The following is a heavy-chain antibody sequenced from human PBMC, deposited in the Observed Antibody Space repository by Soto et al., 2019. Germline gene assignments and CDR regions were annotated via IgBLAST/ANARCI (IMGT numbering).Heavy chain of an antibody. Sequence: PSETLSLTCTVSGGSISSYYWSWIRQPPGKGLEWIGYIYYSGSTYYNPSLKSRVTISVDTSKNQFSLKLSSVTAADTAVYYCARARIQLWLREEYYYYGMDVWGQGTTVTVSS. CDR1: GGSISSYY. J-gene: IGHJ6*02. CDR2: IYYSGST. CDR3: ARARIQLWLREEYYYYGMDV. D-gene: IGHD5-18*01. V-gene: IGHV4-59*08.